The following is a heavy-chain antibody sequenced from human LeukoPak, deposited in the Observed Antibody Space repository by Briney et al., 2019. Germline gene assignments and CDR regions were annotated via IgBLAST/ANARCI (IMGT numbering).Heavy chain of an antibody. CDR1: GGSISSYY. Sequence: PSETLSLTCTVSGGSISSYYWSWIRQPPGKGLEWIGEINHSGSTNYNPSLKSRVTISVDTSKNQFSLKLSSVTAADTAVYYCARHRAVRARYYYYMDVWGKGTTVTISS. V-gene: IGHV4-34*01. J-gene: IGHJ6*03. D-gene: IGHD2-2*01. CDR3: ARHRAVRARYYYYMDV. CDR2: INHSGST.